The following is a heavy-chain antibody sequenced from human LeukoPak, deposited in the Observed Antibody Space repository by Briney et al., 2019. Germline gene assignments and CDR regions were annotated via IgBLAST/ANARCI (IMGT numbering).Heavy chain of an antibody. CDR2: ISWNSGSI. CDR1: GFTFDDYA. D-gene: IGHD3-3*01. V-gene: IGHV3-9*01. CDR3: AKSVAIYFYYGLDV. Sequence: GGSLRLSCAASGFTFDDYAMHWVRQAPGKGLEWVSGISWNSGSIGYADSVKGRFTISRDNAKNSLYLQMNSLRVEDTAPYYRAKSVAIYFYYGLDVWGQGTTVTVSS. J-gene: IGHJ6*02.